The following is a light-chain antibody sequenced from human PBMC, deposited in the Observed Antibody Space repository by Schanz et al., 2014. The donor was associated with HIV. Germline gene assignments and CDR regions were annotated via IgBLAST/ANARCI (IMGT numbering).Light chain of an antibody. CDR3: QQYAVSSWT. J-gene: IGKJ1*01. V-gene: IGKV1-5*03. CDR2: KAS. Sequence: DIQMTQSPSTLSASVGDRVTITCRASQTLDRWLAWYQQKPGQAPKRLIYKASNLVTGVPSRFSGSGSGTEFTLTISSLQPDDFATYYCQQYAVSSWTFGLGTRV. CDR1: QTLDRW.